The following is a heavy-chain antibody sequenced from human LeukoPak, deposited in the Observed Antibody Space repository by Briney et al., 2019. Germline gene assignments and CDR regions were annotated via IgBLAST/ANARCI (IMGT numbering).Heavy chain of an antibody. CDR1: GGTFSSYA. J-gene: IGHJ4*02. V-gene: IGHV1-69*05. CDR2: IIPIFGTA. CDR3: ARDPDYYDSSGYYDY. D-gene: IGHD3-22*01. Sequence: SVKVSCKASGGTFSSYAISWVRQAPGQGLEWMGRIIPIFGTANYAQKFQGRVTITTDESTSTAYMELSSLRSEDTAVYYCARDPDYYDSSGYYDYWGQGTLVTVSP.